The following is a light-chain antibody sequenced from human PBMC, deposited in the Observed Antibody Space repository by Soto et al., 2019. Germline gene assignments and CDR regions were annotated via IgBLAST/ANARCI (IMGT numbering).Light chain of an antibody. Sequence: EMLITQSPAILSVSPGESATLSCRASQSVNSNYLAWYQQHPGQPPRLLIYGISTRATGIRARFSGSGSGTDFSLTISSLQSEDFAVYYCQQYSKSTITFGQGTRLEIK. V-gene: IGKV3-15*01. CDR3: QQYSKSTIT. CDR1: QSVNSN. J-gene: IGKJ5*01. CDR2: GIS.